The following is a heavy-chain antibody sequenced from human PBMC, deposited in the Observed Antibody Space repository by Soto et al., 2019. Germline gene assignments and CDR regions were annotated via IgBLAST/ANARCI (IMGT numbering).Heavy chain of an antibody. CDR2: INPSTGST. CDR3: ARRDFGDYDYFDY. D-gene: IGHD4-17*01. V-gene: IGHV1-46*01. CDR1: GYTLPSYF. Sequence: QVQLMQSGAEVEKPGASVKLSCKASGYTLPSYFIHWVRQVPGQGLDWMGMINPSTGSTTYAQEFQGRLTLTKYPFTIASTHTFHMGLSGLGSDDTAVYYCARRDFGDYDYFDYWGQGTQVTISS. J-gene: IGHJ4*02.